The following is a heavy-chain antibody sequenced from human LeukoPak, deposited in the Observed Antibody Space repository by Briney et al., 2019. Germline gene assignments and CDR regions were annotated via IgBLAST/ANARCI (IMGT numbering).Heavy chain of an antibody. Sequence: GGPLRLSCAASGFTFSSYAMSWVRQVPGKGLEWVSAISGSGGRTYDADSVKGRFTISRDNSKNTMNLQMNSLRAEDTAVYYCAKETTYYFDSSGYQYFDSWGQGTLVTVSS. D-gene: IGHD3-22*01. CDR2: ISGSGGRT. V-gene: IGHV3-23*01. J-gene: IGHJ4*02. CDR3: AKETTYYFDSSGYQYFDS. CDR1: GFTFSSYA.